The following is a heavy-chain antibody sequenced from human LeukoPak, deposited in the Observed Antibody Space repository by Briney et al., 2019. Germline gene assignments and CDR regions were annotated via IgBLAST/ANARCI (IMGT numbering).Heavy chain of an antibody. CDR2: ISSNVGST. CDR1: GFTFSSYA. V-gene: IGHV3-64*01. CDR3: ARGHVHSGGEAGIVVVPAAAYYFDY. J-gene: IGHJ4*02. Sequence: GGSLRLSCAASGFTFSSYAMHWVRHAPGKGLEYVSAISSNVGSTYYANSVKGRFTISRDNSKNTLYLQMGSLRAEDMAVYYCARGHVHSGGEAGIVVVPAAAYYFDYWGQGTLVTASS. D-gene: IGHD2-2*01.